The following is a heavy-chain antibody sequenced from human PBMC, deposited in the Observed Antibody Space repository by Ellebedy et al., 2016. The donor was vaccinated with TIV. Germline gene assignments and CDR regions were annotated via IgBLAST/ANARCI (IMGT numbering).Heavy chain of an antibody. CDR1: GFTFSSYA. CDR2: ISYDGSNK. D-gene: IGHD6-6*01. Sequence: GGSLRLSCAASGFTFSSYAMHWVRQAPGKGLEWVAVISYDGSNKYYADSVKGRFTISRDNSKNTLYLQMNSLRAEDTAVYYCARDSSEQLELGCFDYWGQGTLVTVSS. J-gene: IGHJ4*02. V-gene: IGHV3-30*04. CDR3: ARDSSEQLELGCFDY.